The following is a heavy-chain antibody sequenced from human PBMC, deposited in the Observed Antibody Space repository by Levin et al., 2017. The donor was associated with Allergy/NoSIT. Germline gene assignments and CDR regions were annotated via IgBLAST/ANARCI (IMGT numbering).Heavy chain of an antibody. V-gene: IGHV5-51*01. CDR3: ARRFIVVVPAAKRGGIAAAGKHSYYFDY. CDR2: IYPGDSDT. CDR1: GYSFTSYW. D-gene: IGHD2-2*01. J-gene: IGHJ4*02. Sequence: HGESLKISCKGSGYSFTSYWIGWVRQMPGKGLEWMGIIYPGDSDTRYSPSFQGQVTISADKSISTAYLQWSSLKASDTAMYYCARRFIVVVPAAKRGGIAAAGKHSYYFDYWGQGTLVTVSS.